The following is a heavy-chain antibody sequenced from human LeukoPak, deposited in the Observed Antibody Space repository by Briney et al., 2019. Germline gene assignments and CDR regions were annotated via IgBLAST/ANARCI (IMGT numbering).Heavy chain of an antibody. CDR2: ISSSGSTI. CDR1: GFTFSDYY. V-gene: IGHV3-11*01. Sequence: PGGSLRLSCAASGFTFSDYYMSWIRQAPGKGLEWVSYISSSGSTIYYADSVKGRFTISRDNAKNSLYLQMNSLRAEDTAVYYCARDLGYCSGGSCYPEIYYYYYYGMDVWGQGTTVTVSS. J-gene: IGHJ6*02. D-gene: IGHD2-15*01. CDR3: ARDLGYCSGGSCYPEIYYYYYYGMDV.